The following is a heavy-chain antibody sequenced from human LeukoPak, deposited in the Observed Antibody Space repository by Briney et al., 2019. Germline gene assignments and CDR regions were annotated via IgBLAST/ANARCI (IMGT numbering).Heavy chain of an antibody. V-gene: IGHV4-4*07. J-gene: IGHJ3*02. CDR2: IYTNGCH. Sequence: KPSDSLSLTCSVSVGFISRYYWSCIRRHAGKGLEWSGRIYTNGCHKYSPSLKSRGNLSVDTSNNQCSLKPGSAAAAGTAVYYCASGRWYRGGDAFDIWGQGTMVTVSS. D-gene: IGHD6-13*01. CDR3: ASGRWYRGGDAFDI. CDR1: VGFISRYY.